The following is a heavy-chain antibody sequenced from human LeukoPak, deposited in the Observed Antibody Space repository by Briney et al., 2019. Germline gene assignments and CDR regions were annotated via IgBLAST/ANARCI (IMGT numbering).Heavy chain of an antibody. CDR2: ISGRGDGT. CDR3: AKGRLQEGTVFRGVITPVDY. CDR1: GFTFSNFA. V-gene: IGHV3-23*01. J-gene: IGHJ4*02. Sequence: GGSLGRACAASGFTFSNFAINWVRRAPGKGLEWVSTISGRGDGTYYVDSVKGRFTISRDNSKNTLFLQMSNLSADDTALYYCAKGRLQEGTVFRGVITPVDYWGQGNLITVTS. D-gene: IGHD3-10*01.